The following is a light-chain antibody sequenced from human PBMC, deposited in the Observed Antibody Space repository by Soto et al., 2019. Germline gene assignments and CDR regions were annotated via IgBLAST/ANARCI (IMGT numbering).Light chain of an antibody. J-gene: IGKJ2*01. V-gene: IGKV1-39*01. CDR1: QDINKY. CDR3: QQSYSSPYT. Sequence: DIQMTQSPSSLSAAVGDRVTITCRASQDINKYLNWYHQTPGKAPKLLIFSTSTLYSGVPSRFSGSRSGTDFTLTISSLQTEDFATYYCQQSYSSPYTFGQGTKVEIK. CDR2: STS.